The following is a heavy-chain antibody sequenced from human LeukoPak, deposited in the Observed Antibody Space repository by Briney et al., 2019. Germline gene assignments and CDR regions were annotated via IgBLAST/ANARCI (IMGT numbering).Heavy chain of an antibody. Sequence: GESLKISCKGSGYSFTNYWIGWVRQMPGKGLEWMGIIYPGDSDTRYSPSFQGQVTISADKSISTAYLQWSSLKASDTAMYYCARHLRYFDWPNAFDIWGQGTMVTVSS. CDR2: IYPGDSDT. D-gene: IGHD3-9*01. J-gene: IGHJ3*02. CDR3: ARHLRYFDWPNAFDI. V-gene: IGHV5-51*01. CDR1: GYSFTNYW.